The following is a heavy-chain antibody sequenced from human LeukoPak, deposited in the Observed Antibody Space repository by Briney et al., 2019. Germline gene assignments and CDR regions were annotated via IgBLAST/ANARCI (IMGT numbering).Heavy chain of an antibody. CDR2: IRSKAYGGTP. CDR1: GFTFGDFA. CDR3: TRDITARVFKYNYYYYMDV. V-gene: IGHV3-49*04. Sequence: GGSLRLSCTASGFTFGDFAMSWVRQAPGRGLEGVGFIRSKAYGGTPEYAASVQGRFTISRDDSKSIAYLQMNSLKTEDTAVYYCTRDITARVFKYNYYYYMDVWGKGTTVTVSS. D-gene: IGHD6-6*01. J-gene: IGHJ6*03.